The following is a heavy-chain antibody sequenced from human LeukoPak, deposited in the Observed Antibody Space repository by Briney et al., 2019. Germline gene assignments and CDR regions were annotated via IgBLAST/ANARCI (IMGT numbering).Heavy chain of an antibody. J-gene: IGHJ4*02. CDR2: ISWNSGTI. CDR3: AKDIAASGVYFDY. Sequence: PGGSLRLSCAASGSTFDEYAMHWVRQAPGKGLEWVSGISWNSGTIGYADSVKGRFTISRDNAKNSLYLQMNSLRAEDTALYYCAKDIAASGVYFDYWGQGTLVTVSS. V-gene: IGHV3-9*01. CDR1: GSTFDEYA. D-gene: IGHD6-25*01.